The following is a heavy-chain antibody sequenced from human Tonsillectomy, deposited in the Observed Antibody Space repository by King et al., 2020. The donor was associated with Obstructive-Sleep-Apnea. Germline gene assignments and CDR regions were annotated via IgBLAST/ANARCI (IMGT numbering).Heavy chain of an antibody. Sequence: QLQESGPGLVKPSETLSLTCTVSGGSISSSSYYWGWIRQPPGKGLEWIGSISYSGSTYYNPSLQSRITISVDTSKKQFSLKLRSVTAADTAVYYCARCPAPGYSSYGMDVWGQGTTVTVSS. CDR2: ISYSGST. V-gene: IGHV4-39*07. CDR1: GGSISSSSYY. CDR3: ARCPAPGYSSYGMDV. D-gene: IGHD6-13*01. J-gene: IGHJ6*02.